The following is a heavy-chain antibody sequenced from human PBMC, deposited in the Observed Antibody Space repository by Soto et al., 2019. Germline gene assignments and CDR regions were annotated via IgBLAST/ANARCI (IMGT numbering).Heavy chain of an antibody. D-gene: IGHD3-3*01. CDR3: ARVFGGLDV. CDR1: GFSFGGYF. CDR2: ISPIYGTA. V-gene: IGHV1-69*12. Sequence: QAQLVQSGAEVKKPGSSVKVSCKASGFSFGGYFFSWVRQAPGQGLEWLGGISPIYGTANYAPNFQGRVTITADDVTSTVYMELRGLKSEDTAVFYCARVFGGLDVWGQGTTVTVSS. J-gene: IGHJ6*02.